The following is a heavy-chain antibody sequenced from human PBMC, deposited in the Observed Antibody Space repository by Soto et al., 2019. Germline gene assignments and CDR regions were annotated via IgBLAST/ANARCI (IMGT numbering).Heavy chain of an antibody. CDR1: GFTFSSYA. Sequence: GGSLRLSCAASGFTFSSYAMHWVRQAPGKGLEWVAVISYDGSNKYYADSVKGRFTISRDNSKNTLYLQMNSLRAEDTAVYYRARDIKYSSGLDYWGQGTLVTVSS. D-gene: IGHD6-19*01. V-gene: IGHV3-30-3*01. CDR3: ARDIKYSSGLDY. J-gene: IGHJ4*02. CDR2: ISYDGSNK.